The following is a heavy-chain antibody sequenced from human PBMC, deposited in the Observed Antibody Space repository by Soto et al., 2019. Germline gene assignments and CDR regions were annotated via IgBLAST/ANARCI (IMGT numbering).Heavy chain of an antibody. J-gene: IGHJ5*02. CDR2: IYYSGST. CDR1: GCSISSYY. CDR3: ARGSPYDYVWGSYRYNWFDH. D-gene: IGHD3-16*02. V-gene: IGHV4-59*01. Sequence: PXETLSLTCTVSGCSISSYYWSWIRQPPGKGLDWIGYIYYSGSTNYNPSLKSRVTISVDTSKNQFSLKLSSVTAADTAVYYCARGSPYDYVWGSYRYNWFDHWGQGTLVTVSS.